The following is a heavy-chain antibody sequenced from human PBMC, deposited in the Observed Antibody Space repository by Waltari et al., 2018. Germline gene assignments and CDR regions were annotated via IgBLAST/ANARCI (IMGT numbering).Heavy chain of an antibody. CDR3: ARVSMVQGNAFDI. J-gene: IGHJ3*02. CDR1: GVSISSSSNY. V-gene: IGHV4-39*07. D-gene: IGHD3-10*01. Sequence: QLQLQESGPGLVKPSETLSLTCTFSGVSISSSSNYWGWIRQPPGKGLEWIGSIYYSGRTYYNPSLKSRVTISVDTSKNQFSLKLSSVTAADTAVYYCARVSMVQGNAFDIWGQGTMVTVSS. CDR2: IYYSGRT.